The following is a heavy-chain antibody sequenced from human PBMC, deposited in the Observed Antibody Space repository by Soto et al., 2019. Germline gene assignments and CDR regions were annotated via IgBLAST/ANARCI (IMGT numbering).Heavy chain of an antibody. CDR2: IKPNGGST. J-gene: IGHJ4*02. CDR3: ASDLAMAGIMYYFDF. Sequence: ASVKVSCKASGYTFTNYYMHWVRQAPGQGLEWMGNIKPNGGSTNYAQKFQGRVTMTRDTSTGTVYMELSSLRSEDTAVYYCASDLAMAGIMYYFDFWGQGTLVTVSS. D-gene: IGHD6-19*01. V-gene: IGHV1-46*01. CDR1: GYTFTNYY.